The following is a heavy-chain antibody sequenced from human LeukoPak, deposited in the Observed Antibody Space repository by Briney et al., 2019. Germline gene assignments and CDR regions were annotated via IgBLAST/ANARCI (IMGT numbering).Heavy chain of an antibody. Sequence: ASVKVSCKASGGTFSSYTISWVRQAPGQGLEWMGRIIPILGIANYAQKFQGRVTITADKSTSTAYMELSSLRSEDTAVYYCARGRRIGYYDSSGYFSWFDPWSQGTLVTVSS. CDR1: GGTFSSYT. CDR2: IIPILGIA. D-gene: IGHD3-22*01. V-gene: IGHV1-69*02. J-gene: IGHJ5*02. CDR3: ARGRRIGYYDSSGYFSWFDP.